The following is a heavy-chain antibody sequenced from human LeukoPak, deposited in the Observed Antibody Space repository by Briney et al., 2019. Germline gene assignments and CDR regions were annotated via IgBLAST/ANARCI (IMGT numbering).Heavy chain of an antibody. Sequence: SETLSLTCTVSGYSISTGYYWDWIRQPPGKGLEWIGTFYHGGSTYYNPSLKSRVTISVDTSKNQFSLKLSSVTAADTAVYYCARVSGITMIVVVQSDGFDIWGQGTMVSVSS. CDR1: GYSISTGYY. CDR3: ARVSGITMIVVVQSDGFDI. D-gene: IGHD3-22*01. V-gene: IGHV4-38-2*02. J-gene: IGHJ3*02. CDR2: FYHGGST.